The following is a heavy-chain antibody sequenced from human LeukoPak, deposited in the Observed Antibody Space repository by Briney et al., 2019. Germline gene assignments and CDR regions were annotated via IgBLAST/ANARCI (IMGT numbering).Heavy chain of an antibody. D-gene: IGHD6-13*01. Sequence: PGGSLRLSCAASGLTFSNYAVHWVRQAPGKGLEWVAVISHDGSNKYYADSVKGRFTISRDNSMNTLFLQMNSLRAEDTAMYYCAASPKYSSSWYGYFEHWGQGALVTVSS. V-gene: IGHV3-30*01. J-gene: IGHJ1*01. CDR1: GLTFSNYA. CDR3: AASPKYSSSWYGYFEH. CDR2: ISHDGSNK.